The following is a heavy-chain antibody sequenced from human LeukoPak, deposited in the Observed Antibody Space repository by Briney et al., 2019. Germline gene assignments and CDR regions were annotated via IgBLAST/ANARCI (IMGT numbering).Heavy chain of an antibody. Sequence: ASVKASCKASGYTFTAYYIHWVRQAPGQGLEWVGRINCNSAGTNYAQKFRGRVTMTRDTSISTVYMELSSLRSDDTAVYYCAVQTMVANTQGDAFDIWGQGTTVIVSS. CDR3: AVQTMVANTQGDAFDI. D-gene: IGHD2-15*01. J-gene: IGHJ3*02. CDR1: GYTFTAYY. V-gene: IGHV1-2*06. CDR2: INCNSAGT.